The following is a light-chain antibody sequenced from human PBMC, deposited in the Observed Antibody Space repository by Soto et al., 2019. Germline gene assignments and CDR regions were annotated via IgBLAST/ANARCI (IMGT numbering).Light chain of an antibody. CDR3: SSYTSSSTLV. Sequence: QSALTQPASVSGSPGQSITISCTGTSSDVGGYNYVSWYQQHPGRAPKLMIYDVSNRPSGVSNRSSGPKSGNTASLTISGLQADDEAHYHCSSYTSSSTLVFGGRTKLTVL. CDR1: SSDVGGYNY. CDR2: DVS. J-gene: IGLJ2*01. V-gene: IGLV2-14*01.